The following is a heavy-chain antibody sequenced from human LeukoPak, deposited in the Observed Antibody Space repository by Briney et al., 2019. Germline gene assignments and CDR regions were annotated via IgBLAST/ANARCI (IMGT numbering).Heavy chain of an antibody. CDR1: GYTFTSYG. CDR3: ARAGLYYYDSSGYGAGSY. D-gene: IGHD3-22*01. CDR2: ISAYNGNT. V-gene: IGHV1-18*01. Sequence: ASVKVSCKASGYTFTSYGISWVRQAPGQGLEWMGWISAYNGNTNYAQKLQGRVTMTTDTSTSTAYMELRSLRSDDTAEYHCARAGLYYYDSSGYGAGSYWGQGTLVTVSS. J-gene: IGHJ4*02.